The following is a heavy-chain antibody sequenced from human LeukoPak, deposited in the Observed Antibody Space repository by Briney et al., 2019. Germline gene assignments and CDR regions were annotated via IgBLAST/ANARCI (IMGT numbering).Heavy chain of an antibody. CDR2: IYYSGST. D-gene: IGHD4-17*01. V-gene: IGHV4-39*01. CDR1: GGSISSGSYY. Sequence: SETLSLTCTVSGGSISSGSYYWGWIRQPPGKGLEWIGSIYYSGSTYYNPSLKSRVTISVDTSKNQFSLKLSSVTAADTAVYYCASGTTVTNFAYWGQGTLVTISS. CDR3: ASGTTVTNFAY. J-gene: IGHJ4*02.